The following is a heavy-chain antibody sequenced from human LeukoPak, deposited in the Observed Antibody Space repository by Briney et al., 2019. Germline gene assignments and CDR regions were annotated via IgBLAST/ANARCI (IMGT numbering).Heavy chain of an antibody. D-gene: IGHD6-19*01. CDR1: GFTFSSYS. Sequence: PGGSLRLSCAASGFTFSSYSMNWVRKAPGKGLEWVGFIRTKAYGGTTEYAASVKGRFTISRDDSKSIAYLQMNSLKTEDTAVYYCTRDPVAGTFIIYFDYWGQGTLVTVSS. CDR2: IRTKAYGGTT. CDR3: TRDPVAGTFIIYFDY. J-gene: IGHJ4*02. V-gene: IGHV3-49*04.